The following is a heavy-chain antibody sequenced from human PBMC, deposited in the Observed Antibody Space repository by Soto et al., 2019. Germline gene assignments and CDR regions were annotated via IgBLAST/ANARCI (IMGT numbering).Heavy chain of an antibody. CDR3: ARISRLHYPGYFDF. V-gene: IGHV4-31*03. Sequence: SETRSLTCTVSGGSISGGDSYLIGIRQHPGGVLDWIGYIYSSGVTSYNLSVRSRVAISVYKSAICFSLNLNSVAAADTSVCFYARISRLHYPGYFDFWGRGILITVPS. CDR2: IYSSGVT. CDR1: GGSISGGDSY. J-gene: IGHJ4*02. D-gene: IGHD1-26*01.